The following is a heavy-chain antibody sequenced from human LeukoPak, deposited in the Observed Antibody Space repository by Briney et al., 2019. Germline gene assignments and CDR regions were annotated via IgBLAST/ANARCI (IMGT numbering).Heavy chain of an antibody. J-gene: IGHJ4*02. CDR1: RYTFTGYY. Sequence: ASVKVSCKASRYTFTGYYMHWVRQAPGQGLEWMGWINPNSGGTNHAQKFQGRVTMTRDTSISTAYMELSRLRSDDTAVYYCAVNRGYSYGYFDYWGQGTLVTVSA. V-gene: IGHV1-2*02. D-gene: IGHD5-18*01. CDR2: INPNSGGT. CDR3: AVNRGYSYGYFDY.